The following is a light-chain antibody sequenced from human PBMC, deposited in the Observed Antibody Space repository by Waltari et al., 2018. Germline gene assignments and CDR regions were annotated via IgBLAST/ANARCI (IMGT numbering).Light chain of an antibody. CDR2: DVN. CDR3: ISYTSTTTYVV. J-gene: IGLJ2*01. CDR1: SSAVGGYDY. Sequence: QSALTQPASVSASPGQSITISCPGTSSAVGGYDYVSWYQQHPGKAPQLMIYDVNKRPSGVSHRFSASKSGNTASLTIFGLQAEDEADYYCISYTSTTTYVVVGGGTKLTVL. V-gene: IGLV2-14*03.